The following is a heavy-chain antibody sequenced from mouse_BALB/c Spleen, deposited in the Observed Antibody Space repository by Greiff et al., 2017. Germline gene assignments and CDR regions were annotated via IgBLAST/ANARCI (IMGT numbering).Heavy chain of an antibody. CDR3: ARSGGYGNYYAMDY. CDR1: GYTFSSYW. V-gene: IGHV1-9*01. J-gene: IGHJ4*01. Sequence: QVQLQQSGAELMKPGASVKISCKATGYTFSSYWIEWVKQRPGHGLEWIGEILPGSGSTNYNEKFKGKATFTADTSSNTAYMQLSSLTSEDSAVYYCARSGGYGNYYAMDYWGQGTSVTVSS. D-gene: IGHD2-1*01. CDR2: ILPGSGST.